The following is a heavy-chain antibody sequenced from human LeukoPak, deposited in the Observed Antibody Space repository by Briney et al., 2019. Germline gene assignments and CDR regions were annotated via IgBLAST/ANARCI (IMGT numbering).Heavy chain of an antibody. D-gene: IGHD2-8*01. V-gene: IGHV1-2*06. Sequence: GASVKVSCKXSGYIFTDYYIHWVRQAPGQGPEWMGRINPNTGGTDYLQKFQGRVTMTRDTSLSTAFMELSSLKSDDTAVYYCARVCYGNNATPFDFWGQGTLVTVSS. CDR3: ARVCYGNNATPFDF. J-gene: IGHJ4*02. CDR1: GYIFTDYY. CDR2: INPNTGGT.